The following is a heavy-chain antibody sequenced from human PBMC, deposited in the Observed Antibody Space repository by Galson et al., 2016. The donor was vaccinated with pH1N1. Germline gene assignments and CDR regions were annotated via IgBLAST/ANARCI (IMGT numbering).Heavy chain of an antibody. J-gene: IGHJ4*02. CDR3: SRYYDYWTTYYFDS. V-gene: IGHV4-39*07. Sequence: SETLSLTCTVSGGSISTSYYHWAWIRQAPGVGLEWIGSVYYSGSLYYNPSLKSRVTISVDTSKNQFSLKVKSVTAADTAKYYCSRYYDYWTTYYFDSWGQGTLVPVS. CDR2: VYYSGSL. D-gene: IGHD3-3*01. CDR1: GGSISTSYYH.